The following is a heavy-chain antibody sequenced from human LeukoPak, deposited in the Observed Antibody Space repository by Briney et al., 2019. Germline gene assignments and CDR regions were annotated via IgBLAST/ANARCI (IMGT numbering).Heavy chain of an antibody. V-gene: IGHV3-15*05. D-gene: IGHD5-12*01. CDR1: GFTFTKAW. J-gene: IGHJ4*02. CDR2: IKSKTDGGTT. CDR3: ARGKYGGYFIDC. Sequence: PGGSLRLSCAASGFTFTKAWMSWVRQAPGKGLEWVGRIKSKTDGGTTDYAAPVKGRFNISRDDSKNTLYLQMNSLRAEDTAVYYCARGKYGGYFIDCWGQGTLVTVSS.